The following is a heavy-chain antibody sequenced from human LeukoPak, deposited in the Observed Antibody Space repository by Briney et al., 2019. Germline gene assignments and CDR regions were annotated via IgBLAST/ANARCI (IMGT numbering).Heavy chain of an antibody. J-gene: IGHJ4*02. CDR1: GFTFNAYS. V-gene: IGHV3-21*01. Sequence: GGSLRLSCAASGFTFNAYSMGWVRQAPGKGLEWVSIISRASESIFYADSVKGRFTISRDNAKNSLYLQMNSLRAEDTAVYYCAKDPGEGLDFMYYFDYWGQGTLVTVSS. CDR3: AKDPGEGLDFMYYFDY. D-gene: IGHD3-3*01. CDR2: ISRASESI.